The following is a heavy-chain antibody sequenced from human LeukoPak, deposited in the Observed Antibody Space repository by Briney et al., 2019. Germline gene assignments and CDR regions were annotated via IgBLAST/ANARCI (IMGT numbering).Heavy chain of an antibody. CDR2: ISISGSTI. D-gene: IGHD3-10*02. CDR1: GFTFSSYW. J-gene: IGHJ4*02. V-gene: IGHV3-48*04. Sequence: GGSLRLSCAASGFTFSSYWMNWVRQAPGKGLEWVSYISISGSTIYYADSVKGRFTISRDNARNSLHLQMNSLRAEDTALYYCASGEVFGDLFDVYWGQGTLVTVSS. CDR3: ASGEVFGDLFDVY.